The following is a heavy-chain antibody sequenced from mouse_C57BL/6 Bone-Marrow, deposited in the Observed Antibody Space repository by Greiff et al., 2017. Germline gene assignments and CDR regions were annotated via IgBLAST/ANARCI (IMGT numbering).Heavy chain of an antibody. CDR3: ARDSSGSCAMDV. CDR1: GYTFTSYW. Sequence: QVHVKQPGAELVRPGSSVKLSCKASGYTFTSYWMHWVKQRPIQGLEWIGEIDPSDSYTNYNQKFKGKATLTVDTSSSTAYMQLSSLTSEDSAVYYCARDSSGSCAMDVWGQGTSVTVSS. J-gene: IGHJ4*01. D-gene: IGHD3-2*02. V-gene: IGHV1-59*01. CDR2: IDPSDSYT.